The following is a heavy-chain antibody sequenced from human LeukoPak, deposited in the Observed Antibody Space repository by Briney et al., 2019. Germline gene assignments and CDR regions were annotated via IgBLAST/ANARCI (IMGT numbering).Heavy chain of an antibody. CDR2: FDPEDGET. Sequence: ASVKVSCKVSGYTLTELSMHWVRQAPGKGLEWMGGFDPEDGETIYAQKFQGRVTMTEDTSTDTAYMELSSLRSEDTAVYYCATDPFMTTVTTRDYWGQGTLVTVSS. CDR1: GYTLTELS. J-gene: IGHJ4*02. CDR3: ATDPFMTTVTTRDY. V-gene: IGHV1-24*01. D-gene: IGHD4-11*01.